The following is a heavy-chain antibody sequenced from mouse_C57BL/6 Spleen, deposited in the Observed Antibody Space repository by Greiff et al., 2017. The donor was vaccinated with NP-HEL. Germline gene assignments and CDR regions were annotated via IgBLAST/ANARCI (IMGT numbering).Heavy chain of an antibody. J-gene: IGHJ4*01. V-gene: IGHV1-85*01. Sequence: QVQLKQSGPELVKPGASVKLSCKASGYTYTSYDINWVKQRPGQGLEWIGWIYTRAGSTKYNEKFKGKATLTVDTSSSTAYMELHILTSEDSAVYFCASPYGSSSYYYAMDYWGQGTSVTVSS. CDR2: IYTRAGST. CDR3: ASPYGSSSYYYAMDY. D-gene: IGHD1-1*01. CDR1: GYTYTSYD.